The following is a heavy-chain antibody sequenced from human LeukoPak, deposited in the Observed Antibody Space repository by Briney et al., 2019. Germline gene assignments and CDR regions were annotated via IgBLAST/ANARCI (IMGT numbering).Heavy chain of an antibody. D-gene: IGHD3-22*01. J-gene: IGHJ4*02. V-gene: IGHV3-21*01. CDR1: GYSFSTYS. Sequence: PGGSLRLSCAASGYSFSTYSMNWVRQAPGKGLEWVSFISTRSSYIYYADSVKGRFTISRDNAKKSLYLQMNSLRAEDTAVYFCARSFYDSSGYPNFDYWGQGTLVTVSS. CDR2: ISTRSSYI. CDR3: ARSFYDSSGYPNFDY.